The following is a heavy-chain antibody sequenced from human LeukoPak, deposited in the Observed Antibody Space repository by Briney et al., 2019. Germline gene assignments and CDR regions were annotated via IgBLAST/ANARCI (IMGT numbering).Heavy chain of an antibody. CDR2: IWYDGSNK. V-gene: IGHV3-33*08. J-gene: IGHJ6*02. CDR1: GNYW. Sequence: GGSLRLSCAASGNYWMHWVRQAPGKGLEWVAVIWYDGSNKYYADSVKGRFTISRDNSKNTLYLQMNSLRAEDTAVYYCARERSDYYYYYGMDVWGQGTTVTVSS. D-gene: IGHD1-26*01. CDR3: ARERSDYYYYYGMDV.